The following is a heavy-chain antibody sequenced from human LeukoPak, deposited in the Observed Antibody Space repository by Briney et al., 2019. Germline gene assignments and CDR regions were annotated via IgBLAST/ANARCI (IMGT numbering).Heavy chain of an antibody. D-gene: IGHD5-12*01. J-gene: IGHJ4*02. CDR1: GFNFDDYG. Sequence: GGSLRLSCAASGFNFDDYGMTWVRQIPGKGLEWVAGVNSNGRSAGYAASVRGRFTISRDNAKNSLYLEMGSLRLEDTAFYFCTRGYSTRHFPFDSWGQGTLVTVSS. V-gene: IGHV3-20*04. CDR3: TRGYSTRHFPFDS. CDR2: VNSNGRSA.